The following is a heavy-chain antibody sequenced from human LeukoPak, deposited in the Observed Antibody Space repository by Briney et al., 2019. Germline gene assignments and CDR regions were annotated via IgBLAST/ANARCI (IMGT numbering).Heavy chain of an antibody. Sequence: GGSLRLSCAASGFTFSDAWMSWVRQAPGKGLEWVSAISGSGGSTYYADSVKGRFTISRDNSKNTLYLQMNSLRAEGTAVYYCARARLYSSGWYYFDYWGQGTLVTASS. J-gene: IGHJ4*02. CDR3: ARARLYSSGWYYFDY. CDR2: ISGSGGST. V-gene: IGHV3-23*01. D-gene: IGHD6-19*01. CDR1: GFTFSDAW.